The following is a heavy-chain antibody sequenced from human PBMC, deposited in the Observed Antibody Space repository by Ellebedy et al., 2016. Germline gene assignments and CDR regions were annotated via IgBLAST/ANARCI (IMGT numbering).Heavy chain of an antibody. J-gene: IGHJ4*02. CDR1: GFTFSSYA. V-gene: IGHV3-23*01. CDR2: ISGNGGTT. D-gene: IGHD1-14*01. Sequence: GESLKISCVASGFTFSSYAMSWVRQAPGKTLEWVSVISGNGGTTYYVDSVKGRFTISRDNSKNTMYLQMNSQRAEDTAVYYCARKRVGITDYYDSWGQGTLVTVSS. CDR3: ARKRVGITDYYDS.